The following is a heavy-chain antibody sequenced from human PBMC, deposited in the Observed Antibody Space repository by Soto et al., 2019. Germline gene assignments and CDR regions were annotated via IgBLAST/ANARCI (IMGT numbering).Heavy chain of an antibody. D-gene: IGHD3-3*01. Sequence: GASVKVSCKASGYTFTSYYMHWVRQAPGKGLEWMGGFDPEDGETIYAQKFQGRVTMTEDTSTDTAYMELSSLRSEDKAVYYCATVVGRFLEQGPFDYWGQGTLVTVSS. CDR3: ATVVGRFLEQGPFDY. J-gene: IGHJ4*02. V-gene: IGHV1-24*01. CDR2: FDPEDGET. CDR1: GYTFTSYY.